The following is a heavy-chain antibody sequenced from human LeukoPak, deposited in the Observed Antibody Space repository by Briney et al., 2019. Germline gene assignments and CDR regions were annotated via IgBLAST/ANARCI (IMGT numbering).Heavy chain of an antibody. J-gene: IGHJ4*02. Sequence: GGSLRLSCAASGFTFNNYAMSWVRQAPGKGLEWVSSISGSGVYTHYADSVRGRSTVSRDTSKNTLYLQMNSLRAEDTAVYYCARGAPRPFWGQGTLVTVSS. CDR2: ISGSGVYT. D-gene: IGHD6-6*01. CDR1: GFTFNNYA. V-gene: IGHV3-23*01. CDR3: ARGAPRPF.